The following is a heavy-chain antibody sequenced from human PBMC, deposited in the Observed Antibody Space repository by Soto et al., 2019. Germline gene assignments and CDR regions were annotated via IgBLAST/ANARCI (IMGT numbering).Heavy chain of an antibody. Sequence: GGSLRLSCTSSGFTFSSYGMHLVRKSPCKWLEWVAVISYDGSNKYYADSVKGRFTISRDNSKNTLYLQMNSLRAEDTAVYYCAKEGIIWRLVTLIYCYFALWGRGTLVTVSS. CDR2: ISYDGSNK. J-gene: IGHJ2*01. CDR3: AKEGIIWRLVTLIYCYFAL. CDR1: GFTFSSYG. D-gene: IGHD3-9*01. V-gene: IGHV3-30*18.